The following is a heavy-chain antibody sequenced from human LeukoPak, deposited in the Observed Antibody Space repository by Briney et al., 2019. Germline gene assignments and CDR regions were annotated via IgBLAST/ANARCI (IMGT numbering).Heavy chain of an antibody. CDR2: INPNSGGT. D-gene: IGHD2-2*02. V-gene: IGHV1-2*06. J-gene: IGHJ4*02. CDR3: ARDAIVVPAAILRE. CDR1: GGTFSSYA. Sequence: ASVKVSCKASGGTFSSYAISWVRQAPGQGLEWMGRINPNSGGTNYAQKFQGRVTMTRDTSISTAYMELSRLRSDDTAVYYCARDAIVVPAAILREWGQGTLVTVSS.